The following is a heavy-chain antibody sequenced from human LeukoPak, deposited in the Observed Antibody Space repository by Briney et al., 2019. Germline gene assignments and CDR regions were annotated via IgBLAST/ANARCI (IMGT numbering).Heavy chain of an antibody. CDR2: ISHSGST. V-gene: IGHV4-38-2*01. Sequence: SETVSLTCAASGYSFSSGYYWGWIRQPPGEVLEWIGIISHSGSTYYDPSFKSRVTISVDTSKNQRSLKLSSVTAADTAVYYCARTDDYGSGSFFYWGQGTLVTVSS. D-gene: IGHD3-10*01. CDR1: GYSFSSGYY. CDR3: ARTDDYGSGSFFY. J-gene: IGHJ4*02.